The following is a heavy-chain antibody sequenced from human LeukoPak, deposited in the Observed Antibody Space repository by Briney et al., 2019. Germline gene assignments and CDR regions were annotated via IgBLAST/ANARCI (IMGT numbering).Heavy chain of an antibody. J-gene: IGHJ5*02. CDR1: GGSISSGSYY. Sequence: SETLSLTCTVSGGSISSGSYYWSWIQQPAGKGLEWIGRIYTSGSTNYNPSLKSRVTISVDTSKNQFSLKLSSVTAADTAVYYCAREVDFGVVPNWFDPWGQGTPVTVSS. D-gene: IGHD3-3*01. CDR3: AREVDFGVVPNWFDP. V-gene: IGHV4-61*02. CDR2: IYTSGST.